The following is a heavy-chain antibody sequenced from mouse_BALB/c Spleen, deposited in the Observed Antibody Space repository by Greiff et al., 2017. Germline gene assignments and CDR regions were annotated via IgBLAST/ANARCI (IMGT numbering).Heavy chain of an antibody. CDR3: TRVDYYDSSYGDYYAMDD. CDR1: GYSFTSYW. D-gene: IGHD1-1*01. CDR2: IYPGNSDT. Sequence: EVQLQQSGTVLARPGASVKMSCKASGYSFTSYWMHWVKQRPGQGLEWIGAIYPGNSDTSYNQKFKGKAKLTAVTSASTAYMELSSLTNEDSAVYSCTRVDYYDSSYGDYYAMDDWGQGTSVTVAS. V-gene: IGHV1-5*01. J-gene: IGHJ4*01.